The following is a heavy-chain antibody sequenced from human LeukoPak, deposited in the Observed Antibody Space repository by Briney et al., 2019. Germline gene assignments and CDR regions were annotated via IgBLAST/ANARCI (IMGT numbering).Heavy chain of an antibody. J-gene: IGHJ3*02. CDR2: IYYSGST. CDR3: ARFFYDPDAFDI. CDR1: GGSISSYY. Sequence: SETLSLTCTVSGGSISSYYWSWIRQPPGKGLEWIGYIYYSGSTNYNPSLKSRVTISVDTSENQFSLKLSSVTAADTAVYYCARFFYDPDAFDIWGQGTMVTVSS. V-gene: IGHV4-59*01. D-gene: IGHD3-3*01.